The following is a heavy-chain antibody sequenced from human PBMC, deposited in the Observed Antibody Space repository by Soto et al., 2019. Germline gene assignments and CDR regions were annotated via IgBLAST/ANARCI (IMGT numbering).Heavy chain of an antibody. CDR1: GFSFSSYA. V-gene: IGHV3-30-3*01. CDR3: ARDGAVNSGWGYY. Sequence: QVQLVESGGGVVQSGRSLRLSCAASGFSFSSYAMHWVRQAPGKGLEWVTVISYDGNNKYYADSVKGRFTISRDNSKNTLYLQLNSLRAEDTAVFYCARDGAVNSGWGYYWGQGTQVTVFS. CDR2: ISYDGNNK. J-gene: IGHJ4*02. D-gene: IGHD6-25*01.